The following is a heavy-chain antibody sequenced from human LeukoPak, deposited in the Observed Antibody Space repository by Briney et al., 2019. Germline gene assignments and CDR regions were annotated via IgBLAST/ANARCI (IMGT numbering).Heavy chain of an antibody. CDR3: ARVRYSDSSVLTRKRSYYFDY. J-gene: IGHJ4*02. CDR2: VNPNSGAS. V-gene: IGHV1-2*02. Sequence: ASVKVSCKASGYTFTGYYIHWVRQAPGQGLEWMGWVNPNSGASNYAQKFQGRVTMTRDTSISTAYMELSRLESDDTAVYYCARVRYSDSSVLTRKRSYYFDYWGQGTLVTVSS. CDR1: GYTFTGYY. D-gene: IGHD3-22*01.